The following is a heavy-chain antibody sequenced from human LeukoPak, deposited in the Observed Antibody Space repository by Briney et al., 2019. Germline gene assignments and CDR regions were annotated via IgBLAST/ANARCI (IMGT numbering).Heavy chain of an antibody. Sequence: ASVKVSCKASGYTFTGYYMHWVRQARGQGLEWMGWINPNSGGTNYAQKFQGRVTMTRDTSISTAYMELSRLRSDDTAVYYCARDLRRPRFGEPTGYWGQGTLVAVSS. D-gene: IGHD3-10*02. CDR3: ARDLRRPRFGEPTGY. J-gene: IGHJ4*02. CDR1: GYTFTGYY. CDR2: INPNSGGT. V-gene: IGHV1-2*02.